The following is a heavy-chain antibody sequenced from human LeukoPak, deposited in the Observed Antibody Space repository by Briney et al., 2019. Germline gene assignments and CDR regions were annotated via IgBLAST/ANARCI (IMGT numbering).Heavy chain of an antibody. CDR1: GFTFNNYN. Sequence: GGSLRLSCAASGFTFNNYNMNWVRQAPGKGLEWVSSISSSSDYIYYADSVKGRFTISRDNAKNSLYLQMSSLRAEDTAVYYCARQKYYYDSSGYGAFDYWGQGTLVTVSS. V-gene: IGHV3-21*01. CDR2: ISSSSDYI. CDR3: ARQKYYYDSSGYGAFDY. D-gene: IGHD3-22*01. J-gene: IGHJ4*02.